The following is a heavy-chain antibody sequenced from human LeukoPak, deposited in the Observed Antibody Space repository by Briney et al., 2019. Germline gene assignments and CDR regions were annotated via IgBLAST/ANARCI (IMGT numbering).Heavy chain of an antibody. CDR3: ARLDPDGYNVY. V-gene: IGHV4-39*07. J-gene: IGHJ4*02. CDR2: IYYSGST. CDR1: GGSISSSSYY. Sequence: VKPSETLSLTCTVSGGSISSSSYYWGWIRQPPGKGLEWIGSIYYSGSTYYNPSLKSRVTISVDTSKNQFSLKLSSVTAADTAVYYCARLDPDGYNVYWGQGTLVTVSS. D-gene: IGHD5-24*01.